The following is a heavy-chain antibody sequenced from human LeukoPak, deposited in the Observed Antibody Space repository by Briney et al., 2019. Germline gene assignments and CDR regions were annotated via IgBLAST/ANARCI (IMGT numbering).Heavy chain of an antibody. D-gene: IGHD5-12*01. J-gene: IGHJ4*02. CDR2: IYYSGST. Sequence: GSLRLSCAASGFTFSSYSMNWVRQPPGKGLEWIGSIYYSGSTYYNPSLKSRVTISVDTSKNQFSLKLSSVTAADTAVYYCASSGYDYKDYWGQGTLVTVSS. CDR3: ASSGYDYKDY. V-gene: IGHV4-39*07. CDR1: GFTFSSYS.